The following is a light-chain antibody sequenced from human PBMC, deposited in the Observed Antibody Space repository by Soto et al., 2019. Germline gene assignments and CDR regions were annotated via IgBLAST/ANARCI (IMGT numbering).Light chain of an antibody. V-gene: IGKV1-5*03. CDR2: KAS. J-gene: IGKJ5*01. CDR3: QQYSSHSSIT. CDR1: QTISSX. Sequence: QMTQSPSSLSGSVGDRFTIPCPASQTISSXLAXXQXXPXXXXXLXXXKASTLESGVPSRFSGSGSGTEFSLTISSLQPADFATYYCQQYSSHSSITFVQGTRLEI.